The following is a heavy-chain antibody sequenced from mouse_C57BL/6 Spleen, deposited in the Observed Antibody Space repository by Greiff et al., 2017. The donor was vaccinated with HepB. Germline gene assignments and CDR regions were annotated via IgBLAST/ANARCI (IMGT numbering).Heavy chain of an antibody. J-gene: IGHJ2*01. Sequence: VQLQQSGAELVRPGASVKLSCTASGFNIKDDYMHWVKQRPEQGLEWIGWIDPENGDTEYASKFQGKATIPADTSSNTAYLQLSSLTSEDTAVYYCTTKSNYGGDFDYWGQGTTLTVSS. CDR3: TTKSNYGGDFDY. V-gene: IGHV14-4*01. CDR2: IDPENGDT. CDR1: GFNIKDDY. D-gene: IGHD2-5*01.